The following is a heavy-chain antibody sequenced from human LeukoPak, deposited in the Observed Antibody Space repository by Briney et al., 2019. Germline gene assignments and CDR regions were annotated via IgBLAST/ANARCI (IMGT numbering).Heavy chain of an antibody. Sequence: SETLSLTCTVSGGSISTSSYYWGWIRQPPGKGLEWIGSIYYSGSTYYNPSLKSRVTISVDTSKNQFSLTLSSVTAADTAVYYCARLSGSFIGWGQGTLVTVSS. V-gene: IGHV4-39*01. CDR1: GGSISTSSYY. CDR2: IYYSGST. D-gene: IGHD1-26*01. J-gene: IGHJ4*02. CDR3: ARLSGSFIG.